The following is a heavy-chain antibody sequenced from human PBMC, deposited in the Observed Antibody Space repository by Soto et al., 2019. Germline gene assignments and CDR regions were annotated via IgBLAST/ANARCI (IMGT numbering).Heavy chain of an antibody. D-gene: IGHD2-2*01. CDR2: INHSGST. Sequence: QVQLQQWGAGLLKPSETLSLTCAVYGGSFSGYYWSWIRQPPGKGLEWIGEINHSGSTNYNPSLKSRVTISVEPSKNPFSLKLSFVTGAGTGVYYCARGDPIFTIVGVPAAHPGASHWFHPWGQGTLVNGSS. V-gene: IGHV4-34*01. CDR1: GGSFSGYY. CDR3: ARGDPIFTIVGVPAAHPGASHWFHP. J-gene: IGHJ5*02.